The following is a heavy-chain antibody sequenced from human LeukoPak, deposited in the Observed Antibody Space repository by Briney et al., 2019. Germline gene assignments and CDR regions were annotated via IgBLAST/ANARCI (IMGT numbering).Heavy chain of an antibody. CDR3: GRAPLYRWEIVDF. V-gene: IGHV3-11*06. J-gene: IGHJ4*02. Sequence: GGSLRLSCVGSGFAFSDYPMNWVRQAPGKGLEWVSYIRSSNSDTIYADPVKGRFTISRDNAKNSLFLQMNSLRAEDTAVYYCGRAPLYRWEIVDFWGQGTLVTVSS. CDR2: IRSSNSDT. CDR1: GFAFSDYP. D-gene: IGHD1-26*01.